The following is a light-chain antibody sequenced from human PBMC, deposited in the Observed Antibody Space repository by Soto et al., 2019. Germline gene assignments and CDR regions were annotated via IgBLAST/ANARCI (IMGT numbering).Light chain of an antibody. J-gene: IGKJ5*01. V-gene: IGKV3D-20*02. CDR2: DAS. Sequence: EIVLTQSPDTLSVSPGERATLSCRASQSISRTLAWYQQKSGQPPRLLIYDASTRATGFPARFSGSGSGTEFTLTISRLEPEDFAVYYCQQRSNWGITFGQGTRLEIK. CDR1: QSISRT. CDR3: QQRSNWGIT.